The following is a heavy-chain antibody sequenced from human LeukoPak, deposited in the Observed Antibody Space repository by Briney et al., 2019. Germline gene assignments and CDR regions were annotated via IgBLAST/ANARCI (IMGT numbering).Heavy chain of an antibody. Sequence: SVKVSCKASGFTFTSSAMQWVRQARGQRLEWIGWIVVGSGNTNYAQKFQERVTITRDMSTSTAYMELSSLRSEDTAVYYCAAADHDILTGYSPGYYYYGMDVWGQGTTVTVS. CDR1: GFTFTSSA. CDR2: IVVGSGNT. V-gene: IGHV1-58*02. J-gene: IGHJ6*02. CDR3: AAADHDILTGYSPGYYYYGMDV. D-gene: IGHD3-9*01.